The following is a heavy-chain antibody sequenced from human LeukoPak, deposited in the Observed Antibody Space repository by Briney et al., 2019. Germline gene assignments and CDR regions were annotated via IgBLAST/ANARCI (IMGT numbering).Heavy chain of an antibody. CDR1: GFTFSSYG. Sequence: PGGSLRLSCAASGFTFSSYGIHWVRQAPGKGLEWVAIISYDGSNKYYADSVKGRFTISRDNSKNTLYLQMKSLRAEDTAVYYCAREAVAGTYFDYWGQGTLVTVSS. V-gene: IGHV3-30*03. CDR2: ISYDGSNK. J-gene: IGHJ4*02. CDR3: AREAVAGTYFDY. D-gene: IGHD6-19*01.